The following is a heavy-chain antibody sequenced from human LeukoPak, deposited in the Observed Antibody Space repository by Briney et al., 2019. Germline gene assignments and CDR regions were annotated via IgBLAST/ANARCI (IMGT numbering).Heavy chain of an antibody. D-gene: IGHD3-22*01. CDR2: IYYSGST. J-gene: IGHJ5*02. Sequence: PGGSLRLSCAASGFTFSSYAMSWIRQPPGKGLEWIGYIYYSGSTNYNPSLKSRVTISVDTSKNQFSLKLSSVTAADTAVYYCAREYSIDYDSSGYTGLDPWGQGTLVTVSS. CDR3: AREYSIDYDSSGYTGLDP. CDR1: GFTFSSYA. V-gene: IGHV4-59*01.